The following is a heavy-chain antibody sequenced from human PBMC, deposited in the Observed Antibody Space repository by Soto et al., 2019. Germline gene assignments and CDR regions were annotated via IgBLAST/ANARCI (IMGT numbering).Heavy chain of an antibody. CDR3: ARGGPRGSSSWYRGEYNWFDP. CDR1: GGSFSGYY. CDR2: INHSGST. J-gene: IGHJ5*02. D-gene: IGHD6-13*01. V-gene: IGHV4-34*01. Sequence: SETLSLTCAVYGGSFSGYYWSWIRQPPGKGLEWIGEINHSGSTDYNPSLKSRVTISVDTSKNQFSLKLSSVTAADTAVYYCARGGPRGSSSWYRGEYNWFDPWGQGTLVTVSS.